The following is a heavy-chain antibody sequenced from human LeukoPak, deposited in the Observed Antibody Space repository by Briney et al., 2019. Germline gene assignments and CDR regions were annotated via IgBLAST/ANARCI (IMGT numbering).Heavy chain of an antibody. D-gene: IGHD3-22*01. Sequence: SETLSLTCTVSGGSISSYYWSWIRQPPGKGLEWIGYIYYSGSTNYNPPLKSRVTISVDTSKNQFSLKLSSVTAADTAVYYCARDSYYDSSGHDAFDIWGQGTMVTVSS. CDR2: IYYSGST. J-gene: IGHJ3*02. CDR3: ARDSYYDSSGHDAFDI. CDR1: GGSISSYY. V-gene: IGHV4-59*01.